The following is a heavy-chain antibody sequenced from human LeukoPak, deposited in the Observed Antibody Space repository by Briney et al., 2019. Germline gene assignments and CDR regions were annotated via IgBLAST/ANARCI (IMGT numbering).Heavy chain of an antibody. J-gene: IGHJ4*02. CDR2: IYYSGST. Sequence: SETLSLTCAVYGGSFTGYNWSWIRQPPGKGLEWIGYIYYSGSTNYNPSLKSRVTISVDTSKNQFSLKLSSVTAADTAVYYCARGQGYSYFDYWGQGTLVTVSS. V-gene: IGHV4-59*01. CDR1: GGSFTGYN. CDR3: ARGQGYSYFDY. D-gene: IGHD5-18*01.